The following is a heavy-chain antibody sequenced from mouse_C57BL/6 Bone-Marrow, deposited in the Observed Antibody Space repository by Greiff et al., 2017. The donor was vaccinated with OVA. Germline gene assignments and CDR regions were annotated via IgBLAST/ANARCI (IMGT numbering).Heavy chain of an antibody. Sequence: EVKLQESGPGLVKPSQSLSLTCSVTGYSITSGYYWNWIRQFPGNKLEWMGYISYDGSNNYNPSLKNRISITRDTSKNQFFLKLNSVTTEDTATYYCARAYGNYPNYFDYWGQGTTLTVSS. CDR3: ARAYGNYPNYFDY. D-gene: IGHD2-1*01. V-gene: IGHV3-6*01. CDR1: GYSITSGYY. J-gene: IGHJ2*01. CDR2: ISYDGSN.